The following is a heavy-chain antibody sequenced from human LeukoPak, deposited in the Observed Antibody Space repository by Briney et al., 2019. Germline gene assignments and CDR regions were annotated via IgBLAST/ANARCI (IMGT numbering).Heavy chain of an antibody. CDR1: GGSFSGYY. J-gene: IGHJ6*03. CDR2: TNHSGST. D-gene: IGHD3-3*01. CDR3: ARGSHDYDFWSGYYAHYMDV. V-gene: IGHV4-34*01. Sequence: PSETLSLTCAVYGGSFSGYYWSWIRQPPGKGLEWIGETNHSGSTNYNPSLKSRVTISVDTSKNQFSLKLSSVTAADTAVYYCARGSHDYDFWSGYYAHYMDVWGKGTTVTVSS.